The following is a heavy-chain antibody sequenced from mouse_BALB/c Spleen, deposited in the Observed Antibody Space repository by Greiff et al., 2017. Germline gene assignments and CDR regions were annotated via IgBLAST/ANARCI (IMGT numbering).Heavy chain of an antibody. Sequence: VKLQESGAELMKPGASVKISCKATGYTFSSYWIEWVKQRPGHGLEWIGEILPGSGSTNYNEKFKGKATFTADTSSNTAYMQLSSLTSEDSAVYYCARKEYGNYDAMDYWGQGTSVTVSS. V-gene: IGHV1-9*01. CDR1: GYTFSSYW. D-gene: IGHD2-10*02. CDR3: ARKEYGNYDAMDY. CDR2: ILPGSGST. J-gene: IGHJ4*01.